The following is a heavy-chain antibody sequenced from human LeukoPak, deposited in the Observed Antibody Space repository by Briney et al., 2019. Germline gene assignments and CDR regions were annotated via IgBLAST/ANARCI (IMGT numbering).Heavy chain of an antibody. D-gene: IGHD4-17*01. CDR2: ISYNGST. Sequence: PSETLSLTCAVSGDSFSSHYWTWIRQPPGKGLEWIGYISYNGSTNYNPSLKSRVTISIDTSKNQFSLKLSSVTAADTAVYYCARDLVTVTKGFDIWGQGTMVSVSS. V-gene: IGHV4-59*11. CDR1: GDSFSSHY. CDR3: ARDLVTVTKGFDI. J-gene: IGHJ3*02.